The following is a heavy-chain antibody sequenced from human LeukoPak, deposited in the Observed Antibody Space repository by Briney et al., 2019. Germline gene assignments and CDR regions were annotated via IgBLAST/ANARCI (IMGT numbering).Heavy chain of an antibody. CDR2: INHSGST. CDR1: GGSFSGYY. V-gene: IGHV4-34*01. CDR3: ARETTVGYFDD. Sequence: SETLSLTCAAYGGSFSGYYWSWIRQPPGKGLEWIGEINHSGSTNYNPSLKSRVTISVDTSKNQFSLKLSSVTAADTAVYYCARETTVGYFDDWGRGTLVTVSS. D-gene: IGHD4-23*01. J-gene: IGHJ4*02.